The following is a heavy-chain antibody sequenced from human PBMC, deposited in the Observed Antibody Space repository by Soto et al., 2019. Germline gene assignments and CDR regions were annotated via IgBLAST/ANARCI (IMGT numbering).Heavy chain of an antibody. CDR2: IYSGATT. CDR1: GFTVSSNY. CDR3: ARGLSLSEWWFDY. V-gene: IGHV3-53*02. Sequence: EVQLVETGGGLIQPGGSLRLSCAVSGFTVSSNYMNWVRRAPGKGLEWVSVIYSGATTDYADSVKGRFTISRDSSKNTLYLQMNSLRAEDTAVYYCARGLSLSEWWFDYWGQGTLVTVSS. D-gene: IGHD2-8*01. J-gene: IGHJ4*02.